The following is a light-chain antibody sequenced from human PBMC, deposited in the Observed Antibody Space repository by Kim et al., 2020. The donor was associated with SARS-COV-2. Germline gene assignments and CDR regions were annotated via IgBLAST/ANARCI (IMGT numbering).Light chain of an antibody. CDR3: QQYSGSPRT. J-gene: IGKJ1*01. V-gene: IGKV3-20*01. CDR1: QSIYSNS. Sequence: SPGERATRAGRASQSIYSNSLAWYQQKPGQAPRLLMYDVSNRATGIPDRFSGSGSGTDFTLTISRLEPEDFAVYHCQQYSGSPRTFGQGTKVDIK. CDR2: DVS.